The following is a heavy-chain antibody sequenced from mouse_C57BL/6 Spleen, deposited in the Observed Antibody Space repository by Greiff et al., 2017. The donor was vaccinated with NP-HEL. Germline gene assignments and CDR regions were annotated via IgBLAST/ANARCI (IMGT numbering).Heavy chain of an antibody. CDR3: ARREDYYGSRRYFDY. CDR2: IDPSDSYT. V-gene: IGHV1-50*01. J-gene: IGHJ2*01. CDR1: GYTFTSYW. Sequence: VQLQQPGAELVKPGASVKLSCKASGYTFTSYWMQWVKQRPGQGLEWIGEIDPSDSYTNYNQKFKGKATLTVDTSSSTAYMQLSSLTSEDSAVYYCARREDYYGSRRYFDYWGQGTTLTVSS. D-gene: IGHD1-1*01.